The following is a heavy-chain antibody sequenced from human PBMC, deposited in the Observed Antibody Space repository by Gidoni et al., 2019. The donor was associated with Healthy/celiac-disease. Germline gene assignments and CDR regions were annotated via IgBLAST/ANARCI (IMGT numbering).Heavy chain of an antibody. J-gene: IGHJ4*02. CDR2: IIPILGIA. D-gene: IGHD2-15*01. Sequence: QVQLVQSGAEVKKPGSSVKVSCKASGGTFSSYTISWVRQAPGQGLEWMGRIIPILGIANYAQKFQGRVTITADKSTSTAYMELSSLRSEDTAVYYCARELEAGSSSYFDYWGQGTLVTVSS. V-gene: IGHV1-69*08. CDR3: ARELEAGSSSYFDY. CDR1: GGTFSSYT.